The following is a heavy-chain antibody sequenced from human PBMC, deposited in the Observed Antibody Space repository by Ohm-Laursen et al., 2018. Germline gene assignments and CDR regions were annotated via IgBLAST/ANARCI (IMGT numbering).Heavy chain of an antibody. J-gene: IGHJ6*02. Sequence: SLRLSCAASGFTFSDYYMSWIRQAPGKGLEWVSYISNSGSTIYYADSVKGRFSISRDNAKNSLYLQMNSLRVEDTATYYCASFLLPYYYYTNGVWGQGTTVTVSS. CDR2: ISNSGSTI. CDR1: GFTFSDYY. D-gene: IGHD2-21*02. V-gene: IGHV3-11*01. CDR3: ASFLLPYYYYTNGV.